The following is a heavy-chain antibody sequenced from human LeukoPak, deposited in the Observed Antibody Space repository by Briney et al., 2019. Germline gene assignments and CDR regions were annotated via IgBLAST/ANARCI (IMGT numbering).Heavy chain of an antibody. D-gene: IGHD2-2*01. CDR2: ISGSGGST. J-gene: IGHJ6*02. CDR1: GFTFSSYA. CDR3: ARDHCSRTSCYQSPYYYYGMDV. Sequence: GGSLRLSCAASGFTFSSYAMSWVRQAPGKGLEWVSAISGSGGSTYYADSVKGRFTISRDNAKNSLYLQMNSLRAEDTAVYYCARDHCSRTSCYQSPYYYYGMDVWGQGTTVTVSS. V-gene: IGHV3-23*01.